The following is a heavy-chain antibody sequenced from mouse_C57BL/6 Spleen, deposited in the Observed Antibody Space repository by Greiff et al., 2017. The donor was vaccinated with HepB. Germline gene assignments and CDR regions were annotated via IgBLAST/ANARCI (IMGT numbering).Heavy chain of an antibody. CDR2: IYPGDGDT. CDR3: ARTGTWYFDV. D-gene: IGHD4-1*01. CDR1: GYAFSSSW. J-gene: IGHJ1*03. V-gene: IGHV1-82*01. Sequence: QVQLQQSGPELVKPGASVKISCKASGYAFSSSWMNWAKQRPGKGLEWIGRIYPGDGDTNYNGKFKGKATLTADKSSSTAYMQLSSLTSEDSAVYFCARTGTWYFDVWGTGTTVTVSS.